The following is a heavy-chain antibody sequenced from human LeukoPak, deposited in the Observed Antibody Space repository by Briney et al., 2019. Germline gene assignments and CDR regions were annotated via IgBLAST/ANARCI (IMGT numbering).Heavy chain of an antibody. CDR2: INHSGST. CDR3: ARAPRRYYDILTGYRNWFDP. CDR1: GGSFSGYY. J-gene: IGHJ5*02. V-gene: IGHV4-34*01. D-gene: IGHD3-9*01. Sequence: SETLSPTCAVYGGSFSGYYWSWIRQPPGKGLEWIGEINHSGSTNYNPSLKSRVTISVDTSKNQFSLKLSSVTAADTAVYYCARAPRRYYDILTGYRNWFDPWGQGTLVTVSS.